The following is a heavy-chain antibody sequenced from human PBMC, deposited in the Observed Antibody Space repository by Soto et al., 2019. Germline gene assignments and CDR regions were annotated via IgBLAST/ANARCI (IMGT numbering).Heavy chain of an antibody. CDR1: GYTFTSYD. Sequence: ASVKVSCKASGYTFTSYDMHWVRQAPGQGLEWMGIINPSGGSTSYAQKFQGRVTMTRDTSTSTVYMELSSLRSEDTAVYYCARDLRYCISTRCRYYYYGMDVWGQGTTVTVSS. CDR3: ARDLRYCISTRCRYYYYGMDV. D-gene: IGHD2-2*01. J-gene: IGHJ6*02. V-gene: IGHV1-46*01. CDR2: INPSGGST.